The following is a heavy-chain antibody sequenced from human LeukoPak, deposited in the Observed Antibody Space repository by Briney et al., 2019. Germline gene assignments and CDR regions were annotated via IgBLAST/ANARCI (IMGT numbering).Heavy chain of an antibody. D-gene: IGHD3-10*01. CDR1: GFTFSSYA. V-gene: IGHV3-30*04. CDR2: ISYDGSNK. Sequence: GRSLRLSCAASGFTFSSYAMHWVRQAPGKGLEWVAVISYDGSNKYYADSVKGRFTISRDNAKNSLYLQMNSLRAEDTAVYYCARDPDSGPLPDYWGQGTLVTVSS. CDR3: ARDPDSGPLPDY. J-gene: IGHJ4*02.